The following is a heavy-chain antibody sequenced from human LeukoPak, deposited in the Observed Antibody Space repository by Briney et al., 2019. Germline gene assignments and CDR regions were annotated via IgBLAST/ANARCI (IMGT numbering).Heavy chain of an antibody. CDR1: GGSISSYY. V-gene: IGHV4-59*01. CDR2: IYYSGST. Sequence: PSETLSLTCTVSGGSISSYYWGWIRQPPGKGLEWIGYIYYSGSTKYNPSLKSRVTISVDTSRNHFSLNLSSVTAADTAVYYCARNENYIPEDWFDPWGQGTLVTVSS. CDR3: ARNENYIPEDWFDP. J-gene: IGHJ5*02. D-gene: IGHD5-24*01.